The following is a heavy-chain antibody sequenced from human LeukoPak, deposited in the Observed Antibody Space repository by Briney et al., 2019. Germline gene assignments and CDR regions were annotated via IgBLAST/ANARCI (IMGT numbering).Heavy chain of an antibody. CDR3: ASYHGDYYYSFDY. D-gene: IGHD4-17*01. CDR1: GGSISSYY. J-gene: IGHJ4*02. Sequence: PSETLSLTCTVSGGSISSYYWSWIRQPPGKGLEWIGSIYYSGSTYYNPSPKSRVTISVDTSKNQFSLKVSSVTAADTAVYYCASYHGDYYYSFDYWGQGTLVTISS. CDR2: IYYSGST. V-gene: IGHV4-59*12.